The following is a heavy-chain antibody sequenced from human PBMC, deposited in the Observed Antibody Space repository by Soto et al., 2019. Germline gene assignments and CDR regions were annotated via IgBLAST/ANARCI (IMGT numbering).Heavy chain of an antibody. V-gene: IGHV1-69*13. D-gene: IGHD3-22*01. CDR2: IIPIFGTA. CDR3: ARGGYYYDSSGYLGY. CDR1: GYIFTGYY. J-gene: IGHJ4*02. Sequence: GASVKVSCKASGYIFTGYYIHWVRQAPGQGLEWMGGIIPIFGTANYAQKFQGRVTITADESTSTAYMELSSLRSEDTAVYYCARGGYYYDSSGYLGYWGQGTLVTVS.